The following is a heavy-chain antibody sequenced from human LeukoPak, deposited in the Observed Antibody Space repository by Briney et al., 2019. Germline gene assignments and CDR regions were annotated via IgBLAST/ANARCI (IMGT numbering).Heavy chain of an antibody. CDR1: GYTFTGYY. J-gene: IGHJ4*02. Sequence: ASVKVSCKASGYTFTGYYMHWVRQAPGQGLEWMGWINPNSGGTNYAQKFQGRVTMTRDTSISTAYMELSRLRSDDTAVYYCARTLVPNILLYFDYWGQGTLVTVYS. V-gene: IGHV1-2*02. D-gene: IGHD2/OR15-2a*01. CDR2: INPNSGGT. CDR3: ARTLVPNILLYFDY.